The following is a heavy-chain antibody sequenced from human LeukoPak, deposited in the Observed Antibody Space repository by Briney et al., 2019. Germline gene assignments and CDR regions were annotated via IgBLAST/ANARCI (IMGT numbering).Heavy chain of an antibody. CDR2: IHYSGTT. J-gene: IGHJ4*01. Sequence: SETLSLTCTVSGGSISGYYWNWIRQPPGKGLEWIGYIHYSGTTNYNPSRKSRVTISVDASKNQLSLKLSSVTAADTAVYFCAKRGRSSWYFDYWGHGTQVTVSS. D-gene: IGHD6-13*01. CDR3: AKRGRSSWYFDY. V-gene: IGHV4-59*01. CDR1: GGSISGYY.